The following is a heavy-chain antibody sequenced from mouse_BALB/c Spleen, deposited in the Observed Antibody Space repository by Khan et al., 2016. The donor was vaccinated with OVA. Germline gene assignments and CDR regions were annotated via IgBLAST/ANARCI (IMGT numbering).Heavy chain of an antibody. CDR3: ARGGSSGPAWFAY. D-gene: IGHD3-1*01. CDR2: IRYDGNS. CDR1: GYSITSGYF. Sequence: EVKLLESGPGLVKPSQSLSLTCSVPGYSITSGYFWNWIRQFPGNKLEWMGYIRYDGNSNYNPSLKNRISITRDTSKNQFFLKLNAVTPDDTATCCCARGGSSGPAWFAYWGQGTLVTVSA. J-gene: IGHJ3*01. V-gene: IGHV3-6*02.